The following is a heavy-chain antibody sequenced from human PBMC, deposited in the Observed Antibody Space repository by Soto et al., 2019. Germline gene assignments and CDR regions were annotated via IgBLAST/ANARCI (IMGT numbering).Heavy chain of an antibody. CDR3: SRFIMVGGWFDPNYYHGMDV. V-gene: IGHV1-18*01. J-gene: IGHJ6*02. D-gene: IGHD6-19*01. CDR1: GYTFSNYG. Sequence: ASVKVSCKTSGYTFSNYGINWVRQAPGQGLEWMGWISGYNGNTNYAQTVQGRVTMTTDTSTGTVYMELRSLKSDDTAIYYCSRFIMVGGWFDPNYYHGMDVWGQGTTVTVSS. CDR2: ISGYNGNT.